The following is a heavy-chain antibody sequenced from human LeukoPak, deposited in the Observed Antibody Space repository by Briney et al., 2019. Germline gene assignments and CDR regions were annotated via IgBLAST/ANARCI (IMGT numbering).Heavy chain of an antibody. Sequence: PGGSLRLSCAASGFTFSSYGMSWVRQAPGKGLEWVSSISSGARTIYYADSVKGRFTISRDNAKNSLYLQMNSLGPEDTAVYYCARVGALSSSWLLYWGQGTLVTVSS. D-gene: IGHD6-13*01. J-gene: IGHJ4*02. CDR1: GFTFSSYG. CDR3: ARVGALSSSWLLY. CDR2: ISSGARTI. V-gene: IGHV3-48*04.